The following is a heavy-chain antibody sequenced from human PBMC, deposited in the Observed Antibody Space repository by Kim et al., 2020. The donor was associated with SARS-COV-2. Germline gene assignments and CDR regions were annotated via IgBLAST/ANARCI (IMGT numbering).Heavy chain of an antibody. CDR1: GGSISSSSYY. CDR2: IYYSGST. D-gene: IGHD3-10*01. V-gene: IGHV4-39*01. CDR3: ARRRAGEVFFSANDY. Sequence: SETLSLTCTVSGGSISSSSYYWGWIRQPPGKGLEWIGSIYYSGSTYYNPSLKSRVTISVDTSKNQFSLKLSSVTAADTAVYYCARRRAGEVFFSANDYWG. J-gene: IGHJ4*01.